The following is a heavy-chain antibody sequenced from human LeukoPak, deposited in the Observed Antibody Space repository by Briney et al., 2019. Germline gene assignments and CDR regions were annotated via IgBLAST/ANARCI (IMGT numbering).Heavy chain of an antibody. CDR3: AKDPSTVTTSGYYYYYMDV. CDR2: INSDGSST. Sequence: GGSLRLSCAASGFIFTTYWMHWVREVPGKGLVWVARINSDGSSTYYADSVKGRFTISRDNSKNTLYLQMNSLRAEDTAVYYCAKDPSTVTTSGYYYYYMDVWGKGTTVTVSS. CDR1: GFIFTTYW. V-gene: IGHV3-74*01. J-gene: IGHJ6*03. D-gene: IGHD4-11*01.